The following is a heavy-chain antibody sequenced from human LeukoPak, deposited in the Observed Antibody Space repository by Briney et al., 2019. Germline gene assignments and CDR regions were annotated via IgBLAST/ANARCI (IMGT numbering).Heavy chain of an antibody. J-gene: IGHJ4*02. CDR3: ARDGAVAGIENDY. CDR2: ISGGGGTI. Sequence: GGSLRLSCAATGFSFSSYEMKWVRQAPGKGLEWVSYISGGGGTILYADSVKGRFAISRDNAKNSLYLQMNSLRVEDTAVYYCARDGAVAGIENDYWGQGTLVTVSS. CDR1: GFSFSSYE. V-gene: IGHV3-48*03. D-gene: IGHD6-19*01.